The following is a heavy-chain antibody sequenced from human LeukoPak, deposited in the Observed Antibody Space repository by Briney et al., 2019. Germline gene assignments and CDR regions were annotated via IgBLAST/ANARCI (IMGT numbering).Heavy chain of an antibody. Sequence: SETLSLTCAVYGGSFSGYYWSWIRQPPGKGLEWIGYIYYSGSTNYNPSLKSRVTIPVDTSKNQFSLKVSSVTAADTAVYYCARGMIAVASPFDYWGQGTLVTVSS. CDR1: GGSFSGYY. D-gene: IGHD6-19*01. CDR2: IYYSGST. CDR3: ARGMIAVASPFDY. V-gene: IGHV4-59*01. J-gene: IGHJ4*02.